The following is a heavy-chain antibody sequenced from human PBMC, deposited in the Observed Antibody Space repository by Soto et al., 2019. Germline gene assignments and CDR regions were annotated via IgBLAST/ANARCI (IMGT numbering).Heavy chain of an antibody. Sequence: QGQLVQSGAEVKKPGSSVKVSCKASGGTFSSYAISWVRQAPGQGLDGMGGIIPISDTTNYAQKCQGRVTMTAGESTSTAYMELSRLRSEDTAVYYCARSQGSSTSLEIYYYYYYGMDVGGQGTTVTVSS. D-gene: IGHD2-2*01. V-gene: IGHV1-69*01. CDR1: GGTFSSYA. J-gene: IGHJ6*02. CDR3: ARSQGSSTSLEIYYYYYYGMDV. CDR2: IIPISDTT.